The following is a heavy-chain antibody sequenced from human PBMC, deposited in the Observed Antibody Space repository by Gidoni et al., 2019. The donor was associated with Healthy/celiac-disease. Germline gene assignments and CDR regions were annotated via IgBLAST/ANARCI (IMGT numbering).Heavy chain of an antibody. CDR3: ARQDIVVVVAAIDY. J-gene: IGHJ4*02. V-gene: IGHV4-39*01. Sequence: QLQLQESDPGLVKPSETLSLTCTVSGGSISSSSYYWGWIRQPPGKGLEWIGSIYYSGSTYYNPSLKSRVTISVDTSKNQFSLKLSSVTAADTAVYYCARQDIVVVVAAIDYWGQGTLVTVSS. D-gene: IGHD2-15*01. CDR1: GGSISSSSYY. CDR2: IYYSGST.